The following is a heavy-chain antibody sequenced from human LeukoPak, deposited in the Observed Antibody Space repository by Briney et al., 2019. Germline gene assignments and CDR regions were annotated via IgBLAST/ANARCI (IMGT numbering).Heavy chain of an antibody. D-gene: IGHD4/OR15-4a*01. CDR1: GGFYSGYY. CDR3: AWCFYSLY. V-gene: IGHV4-34*01. J-gene: IGHJ4*02. CDR2: INHSGST. Sequence: SDTLSLTCAVYGGFYSGYYWSCPRQPTGKGLEWIGEINHSGSTNYNPSLKSRVTMSVAMSKNQVSLKLSCVTASDTAVCCCAWCFYSLYWGQGTLVTVSS.